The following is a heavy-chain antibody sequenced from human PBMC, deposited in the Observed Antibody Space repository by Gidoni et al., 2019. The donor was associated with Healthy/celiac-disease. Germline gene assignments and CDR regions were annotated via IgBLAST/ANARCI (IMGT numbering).Heavy chain of an antibody. Sequence: QVQLVESGGGLVKPGGSLRLSCAASGFTFSHYYMSWIRHAPGKGLEWVSYGSSSSSYTNYEDSVKGRFTISRDNAKNSLYLQMNSLRAEDTAVYYCARDKQWLAPPTDYWGQGTLVTVSS. CDR3: ARDKQWLAPPTDY. CDR2: GSSSSSYT. D-gene: IGHD6-19*01. J-gene: IGHJ4*02. V-gene: IGHV3-11*06. CDR1: GFTFSHYY.